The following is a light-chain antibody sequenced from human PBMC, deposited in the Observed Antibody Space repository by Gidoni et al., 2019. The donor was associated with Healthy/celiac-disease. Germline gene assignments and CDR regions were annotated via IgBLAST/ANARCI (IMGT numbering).Light chain of an antibody. V-gene: IGLV1-44*01. Sequence: QSVLPQPPSASGTPGQRVTISCSGSSSNIGSNTVNWDQQPPGTAPKLLIYSNNKRPPGVPDRFSGFKSGTSASLAISGRQSEDEADYYCAAWDDSLNAWVFGGGTKLTVL. CDR2: SNN. J-gene: IGLJ3*02. CDR3: AAWDDSLNAWV. CDR1: SSNIGSNT.